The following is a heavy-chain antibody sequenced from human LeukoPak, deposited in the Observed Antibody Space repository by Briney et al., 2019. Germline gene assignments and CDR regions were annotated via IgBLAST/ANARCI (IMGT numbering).Heavy chain of an antibody. D-gene: IGHD3-22*01. CDR3: AKPHYDSSGYYYLASYFDY. CDR2: ISGSGGST. J-gene: IGHJ4*02. V-gene: IGHV3-23*01. CDR1: GFTFSSYA. Sequence: GGSLRLSCAASGFTFSSYAMSWVRQAPGKGLEWVSAISGSGGSTYYADSVKGRFTISRDNSKNTLYLQMNSLRAEDTAVYYCAKPHYDSSGYYYLASYFDYWGRGTLVTVSS.